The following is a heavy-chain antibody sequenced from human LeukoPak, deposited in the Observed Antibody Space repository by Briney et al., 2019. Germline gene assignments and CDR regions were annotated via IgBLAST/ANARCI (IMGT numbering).Heavy chain of an antibody. V-gene: IGHV4-34*01. CDR2: INHSGST. CDR3: AGAYQLLWGAWFDP. J-gene: IGHJ5*02. CDR1: GGSFSGYY. Sequence: SETLSLTCTVYGGSFSGYYWSWIRQPPGKGLEWVGEINHSGSTNYNPFLKSRVTISVDTSKNQFSLKLSSVTAADTAVYYCAGAYQLLWGAWFDPWGQGTLVTVSS. D-gene: IGHD2-2*01.